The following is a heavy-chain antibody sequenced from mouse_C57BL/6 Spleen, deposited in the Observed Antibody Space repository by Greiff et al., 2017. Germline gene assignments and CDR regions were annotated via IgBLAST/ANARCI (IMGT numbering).Heavy chain of an antibody. CDR3: ARIPPTVGGGFDY. CDR2: IRNKANGYTT. CDR1: GFTFTDYY. J-gene: IGHJ2*01. D-gene: IGHD1-1*01. Sequence: EVQLVESGGGLVQPGGSLSLSCAASGFTFTDYYMSWVRQPPGQALEWLGFIRNKANGYTTEYSASVKGRFTISRDNSQIILYLQMNALRAEDSATYYCARIPPTVGGGFDYWGQGTTLTVSS. V-gene: IGHV7-3*01.